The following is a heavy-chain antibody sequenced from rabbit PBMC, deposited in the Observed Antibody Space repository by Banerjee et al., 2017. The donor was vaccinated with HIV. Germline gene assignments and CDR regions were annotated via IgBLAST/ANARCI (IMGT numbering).Heavy chain of an antibody. Sequence: QSLEESGGDLVKPGASLTLTCTASGFSFSSSYYMCWVRQAPGKGLEWIACIYAGSSCSTYYASWAKGRFTISRSTSLNTVDLKMTSLTAADTATYFCARRFIYDDYGDYFNLWGPGTLVTVS. D-gene: IGHD2-1*01. CDR3: ARRFIYDDYGDYFNL. J-gene: IGHJ4*01. V-gene: IGHV1S40*01. CDR2: IYAGSSCST. CDR1: GFSFSSSYY.